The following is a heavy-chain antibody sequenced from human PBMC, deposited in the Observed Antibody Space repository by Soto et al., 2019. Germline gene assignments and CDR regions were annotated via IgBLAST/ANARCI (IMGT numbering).Heavy chain of an antibody. Sequence: ASVKVSCKASGYTFTGYYMHWVRQAPGQGLEWMGWINPNSGGTNYAQKFQGWVTMTRDTSISTAYMELSRLRSDDTAVYYCARDNYDFWSGYYGMDVWGQGTTVTVSS. CDR2: INPNSGGT. CDR3: ARDNYDFWSGYYGMDV. CDR1: GYTFTGYY. V-gene: IGHV1-2*04. D-gene: IGHD3-3*01. J-gene: IGHJ6*02.